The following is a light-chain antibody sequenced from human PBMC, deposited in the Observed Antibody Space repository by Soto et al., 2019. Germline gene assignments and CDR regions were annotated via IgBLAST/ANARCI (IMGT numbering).Light chain of an antibody. CDR2: GAS. V-gene: IGKV3D-15*01. Sequence: ETVMTQSPATLSVSPGESATLSCGTSQSVSSNLAWYQQKPGQAPRLLIYGASTRATGIPARFSGSGSGTEFTLTISYLRPEDSAVYFCKQYHDWVTFGGGTRVEI. CDR1: QSVSSN. J-gene: IGKJ4*01. CDR3: KQYHDWVT.